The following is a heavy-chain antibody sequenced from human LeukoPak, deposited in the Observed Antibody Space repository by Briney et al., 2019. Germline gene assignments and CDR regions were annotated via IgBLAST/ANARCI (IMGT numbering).Heavy chain of an antibody. V-gene: IGHV3-23*01. D-gene: IGHD6-19*01. CDR2: ISGSGDNT. CDR1: GFTFSNYA. CDR3: ALRGWLVNFDY. J-gene: IGHJ4*02. Sequence: GGSLRLSCAASGFTFSNYAMSWVRQAPGKGLEWVSIISGSGDNTHYADSVKGRFTLSRDNSKNTLYLQMNTLRAEDTAIYYCALRGWLVNFDYWGQGTLVTVSS.